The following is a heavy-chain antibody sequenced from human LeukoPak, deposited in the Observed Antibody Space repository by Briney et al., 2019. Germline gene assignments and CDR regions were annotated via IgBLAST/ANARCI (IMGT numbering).Heavy chain of an antibody. Sequence: PSQTLSLTCTVSGGSISSGDYYWSWIRQPPGKGLEWIGYIYYSGSTYYNPSLKSRVTISVDTSKNQFSPKLSSATAADTAVYYCARGSPVVTHFDYWGQGTLVTVSS. D-gene: IGHD4-23*01. J-gene: IGHJ4*02. CDR3: ARGSPVVTHFDY. CDR2: IYYSGST. CDR1: GGSISSGDYY. V-gene: IGHV4-30-4*01.